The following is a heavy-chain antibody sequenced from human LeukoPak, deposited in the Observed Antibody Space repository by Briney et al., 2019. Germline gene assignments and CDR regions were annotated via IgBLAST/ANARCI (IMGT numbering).Heavy chain of an antibody. CDR1: GFTFSSYS. CDR2: ISSSSSTI. J-gene: IGHJ4*02. CDR3: ARDNPGGIRGKYYFDY. Sequence: PGGSLRLSCAASGFTFSSYSMNWVRQAPGKGLEWVSYISSSSSTIYYADSVKGRFTISRDNAKNSLYLQMNSLRAEDTAVYYCARDNPGGIRGKYYFDYWGQGTLVTVSS. V-gene: IGHV3-48*01. D-gene: IGHD3-16*01.